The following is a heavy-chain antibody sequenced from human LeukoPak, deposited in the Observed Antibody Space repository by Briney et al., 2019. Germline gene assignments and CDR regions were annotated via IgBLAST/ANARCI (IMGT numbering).Heavy chain of an antibody. J-gene: IGHJ5*02. CDR1: GLTLTYDW. CDR3: AKDLAPPRS. V-gene: IGHV3-23*01. Sequence: GGSLRLSCAASGLTLTYDWMSWVRQAPGKGLEWVSAISGSGGSTYYADSVKGRFTISRDNSKNTLYLQMNSLRAEDTALYYCAKDLAPPRSWGQGTLVTVSS. CDR2: ISGSGGST.